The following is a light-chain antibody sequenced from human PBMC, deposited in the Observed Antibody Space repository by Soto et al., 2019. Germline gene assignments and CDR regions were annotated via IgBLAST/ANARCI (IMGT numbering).Light chain of an antibody. CDR1: QSISNY. CDR2: AAS. Sequence: DIQMTQSPSSLSASVGDRVTITCRASQSISNYLNWYQQKPRKAPKLLIYAASSLQSGVPSRFSGSGSGTDFILTISSLQPEDFATYYCQQSYSTPLTFGGGTKVEI. V-gene: IGKV1-39*01. CDR3: QQSYSTPLT. J-gene: IGKJ4*01.